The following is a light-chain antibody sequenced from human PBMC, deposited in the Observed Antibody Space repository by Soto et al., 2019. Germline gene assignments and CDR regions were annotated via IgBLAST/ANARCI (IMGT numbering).Light chain of an antibody. CDR1: SSDVGANIF. J-gene: IGLJ1*01. Sequence: QSAVTQPACVSGSPGQSITISCTGTSSDVGANIFVSWYQQHPGKVPKLMIYTVSSRPSGVSQRFSGSKSGNTASLTISGLQAEDEADYYCSSFTTDSTYVFGTGTKVTVL. CDR3: SSFTTDSTYV. CDR2: TVS. V-gene: IGLV2-14*01.